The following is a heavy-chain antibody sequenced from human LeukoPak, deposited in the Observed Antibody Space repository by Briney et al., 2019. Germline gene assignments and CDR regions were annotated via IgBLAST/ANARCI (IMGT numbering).Heavy chain of an antibody. D-gene: IGHD2-21*02. CDR3: ARYGLTAALDF. V-gene: IGHV3-7*01. J-gene: IGHJ4*02. CDR1: GFTYSHYG. CDR2: IKPDGSEK. Sequence: GGSLRLSCVASGFTYSHYGMNWVRQAPGKGLEWVANIKPDGSEKFHVDSVKGRFTISRDNSKSSLSLQMNSLRAEDTAVYYCARYGLTAALDFWGQGTLVTVSS.